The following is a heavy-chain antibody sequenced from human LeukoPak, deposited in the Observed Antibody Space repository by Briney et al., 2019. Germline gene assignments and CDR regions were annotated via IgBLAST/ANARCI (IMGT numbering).Heavy chain of an antibody. J-gene: IGHJ4*02. D-gene: IGHD5-18*01. Sequence: ASVKVSCKASGYTFTGYYMHWVRQAPGQGLEWMGWINPNSGGTNYAQKFQGRVTMTRDTSISTAYMELSSLRSEDTAVYYCAGNSYGSPHAFDYWGQGTLVTVSS. V-gene: IGHV1-2*02. CDR3: AGNSYGSPHAFDY. CDR1: GYTFTGYY. CDR2: INPNSGGT.